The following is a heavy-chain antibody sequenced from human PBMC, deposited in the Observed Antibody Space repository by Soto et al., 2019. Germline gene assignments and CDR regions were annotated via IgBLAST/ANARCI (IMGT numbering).Heavy chain of an antibody. CDR1: GGSISSGGYY. D-gene: IGHD3-22*01. CDR3: ERVNYDSSGYYYFDY. Sequence: PSETLSLTCTVSGGSISSGGYYWSWIRQHPGKGLEWIGYIYYSGSTYFNPSLKSRVTISVDTSKNQFSLKLSSVTAADTAVYYCERVNYDSSGYYYFDYWGQGTLVTVSS. V-gene: IGHV4-31*03. CDR2: IYYSGST. J-gene: IGHJ4*02.